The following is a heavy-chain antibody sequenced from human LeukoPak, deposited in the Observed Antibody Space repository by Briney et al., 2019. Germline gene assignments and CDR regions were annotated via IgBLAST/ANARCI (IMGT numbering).Heavy chain of an antibody. CDR3: ARAGSYGYIFHFDY. CDR2: IKQDGSEK. V-gene: IGHV3-7*01. Sequence: GGSLRLSCAASGFTLSSYWMSWVRQAPGKGLEWVANIKQDGSEKYYVDSVKGRFTISRDNAKNSLYLQMNSLRAEDTAVYYCARAGSYGYIFHFDYWGQGTLVTVSS. D-gene: IGHD5-18*01. J-gene: IGHJ4*02. CDR1: GFTLSSYW.